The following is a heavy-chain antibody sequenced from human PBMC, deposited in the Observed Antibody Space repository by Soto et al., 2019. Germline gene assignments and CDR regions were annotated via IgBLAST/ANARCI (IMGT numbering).Heavy chain of an antibody. D-gene: IGHD3-10*01. J-gene: IGHJ6*03. CDR3: ARVDGEGQYSYYYMDV. V-gene: IGHV3-53*04. CDR1: GFTVSSNY. Sequence: GGSLRLSCAASGFTVSSNYMSWVRQAPGKGLEWVSVIYSGGSTYYADSVKGRFTISRHNSKNTLYLQMNSLRAEDTAVYYCARVDGEGQYSYYYMDVWGKGTTVTVSS. CDR2: IYSGGST.